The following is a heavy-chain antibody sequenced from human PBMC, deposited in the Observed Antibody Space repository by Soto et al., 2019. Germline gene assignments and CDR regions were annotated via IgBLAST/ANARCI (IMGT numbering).Heavy chain of an antibody. CDR3: TTAHGYSSGWYTSFNY. D-gene: IGHD6-19*01. CDR1: GFTFSNAW. J-gene: IGHJ4*02. CDR2: IKSKTDGGTT. V-gene: IGHV3-15*01. Sequence: EVQLVESGGGLVKPGGSLRLSCAASGFTFSNAWMSWVRQAPGKGLEWVGRIKSKTDGGTTDYAAPVKGRFTISRDDSKNTLYLQMNSLKTEDTAVYYCTTAHGYSSGWYTSFNYWGQGTLVTVSS.